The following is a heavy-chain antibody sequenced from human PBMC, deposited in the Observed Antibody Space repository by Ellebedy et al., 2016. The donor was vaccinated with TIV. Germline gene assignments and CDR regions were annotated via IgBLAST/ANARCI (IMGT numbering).Heavy chain of an antibody. CDR3: AKDYRITMVRGVIYYFDY. J-gene: IGHJ4*02. Sequence: GGSLRLSXAASGFTFSSYSMNWVRQAPGKGLEWVSYISSSSSTTYYADSVKGRFTISRDNSKNTLYLQMNSLRAEDTAVYYCAKDYRITMVRGVIYYFDYWGQGTLVTVSS. CDR2: ISSSSSTT. V-gene: IGHV3-48*01. D-gene: IGHD3-10*01. CDR1: GFTFSSYS.